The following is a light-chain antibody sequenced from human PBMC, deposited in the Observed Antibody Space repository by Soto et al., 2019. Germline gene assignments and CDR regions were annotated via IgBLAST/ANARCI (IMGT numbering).Light chain of an antibody. CDR2: DAA. Sequence: DIQMTQSPATLSASVGDRVTITCLASQSISSWLAWYQQKPGKAPKILIYDAAKLETGVPSRFSGSGSGTDFTFTISSLQPEDIATYYCQQYDNLPITFGQGTRLEIK. CDR1: QSISSW. CDR3: QQYDNLPIT. V-gene: IGKV1-33*01. J-gene: IGKJ5*01.